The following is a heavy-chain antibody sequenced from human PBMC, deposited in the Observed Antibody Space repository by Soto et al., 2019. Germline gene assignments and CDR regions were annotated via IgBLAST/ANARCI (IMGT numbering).Heavy chain of an antibody. V-gene: IGHV3-23*01. CDR1: GFPFSSYA. CDR3: AKDSRYSGYVRAFDI. Sequence: GGSLRLSCAASGFPFSSYAMTWVRQAPGKGLAWVSGISGSGGSTYYADSVKGRFTISRDNSKNTLYLQMNSLRGEDTAVYYCAKDSRYSGYVRAFDIWGQGTMVTVSS. J-gene: IGHJ3*02. CDR2: ISGSGGST. D-gene: IGHD5-12*01.